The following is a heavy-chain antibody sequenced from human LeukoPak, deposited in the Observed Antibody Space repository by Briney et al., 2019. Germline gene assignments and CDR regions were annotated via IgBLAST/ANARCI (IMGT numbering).Heavy chain of an antibody. Sequence: GESLKISCTGSGYSFTSYWISWVRQMPGEGLEWMGRIDPSDSYTKYSPSFQGHVTISADKSISTAYLQWSSLKASDTAMFYCAATTHSGWYYFHYWGQGTLVTVSS. V-gene: IGHV5-10-1*01. CDR3: AATTHSGWYYFHY. J-gene: IGHJ4*02. CDR2: IDPSDSYT. D-gene: IGHD6-19*01. CDR1: GYSFTSYW.